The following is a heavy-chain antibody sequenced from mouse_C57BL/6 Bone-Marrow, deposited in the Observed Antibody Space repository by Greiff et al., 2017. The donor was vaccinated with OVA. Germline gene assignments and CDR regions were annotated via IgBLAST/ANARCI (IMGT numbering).Heavy chain of an antibody. Sequence: VQLQQSGGDLVKPGGSLKLSCAASGFTFSSYGMSWVRQTPDKRLEWVATISSGGSYTYYPDSVKGRFTISRDNAKNTLYLQMSSLKSEDTAMYYCARRAPYWYFDVWGTGTTVTVSS. J-gene: IGHJ1*03. CDR2: ISSGGSYT. CDR1: GFTFSSYG. V-gene: IGHV5-6*01. CDR3: ARRAPYWYFDV. D-gene: IGHD3-1*01.